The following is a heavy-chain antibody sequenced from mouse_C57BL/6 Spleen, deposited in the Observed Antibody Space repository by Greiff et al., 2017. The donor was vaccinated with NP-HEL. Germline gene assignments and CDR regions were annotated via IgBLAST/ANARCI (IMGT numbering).Heavy chain of an antibody. CDR1: GYTFTDYY. CDR2: IYPGSGNT. D-gene: IGHD2-1*01. V-gene: IGHV1-76*01. CDR3: ARSDYYGNYVYAMDY. J-gene: IGHJ4*01. Sequence: QVHVKQSGAELVRPGASVKLSCKASGYTFTDYYINWVKQRPGQGLEWIARIYPGSGNTYYNEKFKGKATLTAEKSSSTAYMQLSSLTSEDSAVYFCARSDYYGNYVYAMDYWGQGTSVTVSS.